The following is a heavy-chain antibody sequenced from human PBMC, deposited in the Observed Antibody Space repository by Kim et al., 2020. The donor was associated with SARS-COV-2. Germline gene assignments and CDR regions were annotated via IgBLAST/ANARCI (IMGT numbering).Heavy chain of an antibody. CDR2: IYYSGST. CDR1: GGSISSGGYY. Sequence: SETLSLTCTVSGGSISSGGYYWSWIRQHPGKGLEWIGYIYYSGSTYYNPSLKSRVTISVDTSKNQFSLKLSSVTAADTAVYYCARDGMGGCSSTSCYEWHWFDPWGQGTLVTVSS. D-gene: IGHD2-2*01. CDR3: ARDGMGGCSSTSCYEWHWFDP. V-gene: IGHV4-31*03. J-gene: IGHJ5*02.